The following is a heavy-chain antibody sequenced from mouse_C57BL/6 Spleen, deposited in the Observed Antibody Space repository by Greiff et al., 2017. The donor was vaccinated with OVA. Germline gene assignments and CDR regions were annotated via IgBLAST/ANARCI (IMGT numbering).Heavy chain of an antibody. Sequence: QVQLKESGAELVRPGTSVKVSCKASGYAFTNYLIEWVKQRPGQGLEWIGVINPGSGGTNYNEKFKGKATMTADKSSSTAYMQLSSLTSEDSAVYFCARGSNSYYAMDYWGQGTSVTVSS. D-gene: IGHD4-1*01. CDR2: INPGSGGT. CDR3: ARGSNSYYAMDY. CDR1: GYAFTNYL. J-gene: IGHJ4*01. V-gene: IGHV1-54*01.